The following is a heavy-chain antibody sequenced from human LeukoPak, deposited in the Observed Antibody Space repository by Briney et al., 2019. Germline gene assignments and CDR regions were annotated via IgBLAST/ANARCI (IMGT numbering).Heavy chain of an antibody. V-gene: IGHV4-38-2*02. Sequence: SETLSLTCTVSGYSISSGYYWGWIRQPPGKGLEWIGSIYHSGSTYYNPSLKSRVTISVDTSKNQFSLRLSSVTAADTAVYYCAREKYCSSTSCYRYWFDPWGQGTLVTVSS. CDR3: AREKYCSSTSCYRYWFDP. CDR2: IYHSGST. D-gene: IGHD2-2*01. CDR1: GYSISSGYY. J-gene: IGHJ5*02.